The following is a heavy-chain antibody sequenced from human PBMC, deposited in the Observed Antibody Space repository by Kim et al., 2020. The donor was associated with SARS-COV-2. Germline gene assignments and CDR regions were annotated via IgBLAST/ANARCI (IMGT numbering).Heavy chain of an antibody. CDR1: GFTVSDNY. J-gene: IGHJ4*02. V-gene: IGHV3-53*04. CDR3: ARALVSETTSTAN. Sequence: GGSLRLSCAASGFTVSDNYMSWGRQSTCTWMGGVKVSYSGGSTYYAESVKGRFTISRHNSKNTLYLQMNSLRPEDTAVYYCARALVSETTSTANWGQGTLVTVSS. CDR2: SYSGGST. D-gene: IGHD2-21*01.